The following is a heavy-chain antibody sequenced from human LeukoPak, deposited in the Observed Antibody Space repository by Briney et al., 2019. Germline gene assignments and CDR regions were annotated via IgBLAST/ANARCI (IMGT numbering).Heavy chain of an antibody. D-gene: IGHD3-10*01. CDR2: ISVYNATT. Sequence: GASVKVSCKASGYTFTSYGISWVRQAPGQGLEWMAWISVYNATTKYAQTFQDRVTMTTDTSTSTAYMELRSLRSDDTAVYYCARQTFGEDLDYWGQGTLVTLSS. CDR1: GYTFTSYG. J-gene: IGHJ4*02. CDR3: ARQTFGEDLDY. V-gene: IGHV1-18*01.